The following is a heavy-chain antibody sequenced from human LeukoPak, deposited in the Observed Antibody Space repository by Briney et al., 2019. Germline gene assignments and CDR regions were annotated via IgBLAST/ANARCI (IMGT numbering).Heavy chain of an antibody. CDR1: GGSISSGSYY. CDR3: ARMPPIGPKKNYFDY. Sequence: SETLSLTCTVSGGSISSGSYYWSWIRQPAGKGLEWIGHIYYNGNTNYNPSLKSRVTISVDTSKNQFSLKLSSVTAADTAVYFCARMPPIGPKKNYFDYWGQGTLVTVSS. D-gene: IGHD2-15*01. V-gene: IGHV4-61*10. J-gene: IGHJ4*02. CDR2: IYYNGNT.